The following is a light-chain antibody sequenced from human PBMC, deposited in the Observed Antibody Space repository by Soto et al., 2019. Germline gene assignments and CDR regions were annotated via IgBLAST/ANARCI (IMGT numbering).Light chain of an antibody. CDR2: GAS. Sequence: EIVMTQSPATLSVSPGERATLSCRASQSVSSDLVWYQQKPGQAPRLLIYGASTRATGIPARFSGSGSGTEFTLTIGSLQSEDFAVYYCQQYNNWLFTFGPGTKVDIK. CDR1: QSVSSD. V-gene: IGKV3-15*01. CDR3: QQYNNWLFT. J-gene: IGKJ3*01.